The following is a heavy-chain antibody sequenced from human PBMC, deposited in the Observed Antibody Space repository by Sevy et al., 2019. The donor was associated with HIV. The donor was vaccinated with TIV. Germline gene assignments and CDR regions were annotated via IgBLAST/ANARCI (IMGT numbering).Heavy chain of an antibody. CDR3: ARGDGSYFDY. CDR1: GFTFSSYG. CDR2: IWYDGSNK. D-gene: IGHD1-1*01. Sequence: GGSLRLSCAASGFTFSSYGMHWVRQAPGKGLEWVEVIWYDGSNKYYADSMKGRFTICRDNSKNTLYLQMNSLRADDTAVYYWARGDGSYFDYWGQGTLVTVSS. V-gene: IGHV3-33*01. J-gene: IGHJ4*02.